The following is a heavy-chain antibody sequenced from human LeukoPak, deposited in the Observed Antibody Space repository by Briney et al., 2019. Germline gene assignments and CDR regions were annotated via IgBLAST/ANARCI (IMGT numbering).Heavy chain of an antibody. CDR1: GFTFSDYY. Sequence: RGGSLSLSCAASGFTFSDYYMSWLRQAPGKGAEWVSYISSSGSTIDYADSVKGRFTISRDNAKNSLYLQMNSLRAEDTAVYFCASGTYYFDFWGQGTLVTVSS. D-gene: IGHD1-26*01. V-gene: IGHV3-11*01. J-gene: IGHJ4*02. CDR2: ISSSGSTI. CDR3: ASGTYYFDF.